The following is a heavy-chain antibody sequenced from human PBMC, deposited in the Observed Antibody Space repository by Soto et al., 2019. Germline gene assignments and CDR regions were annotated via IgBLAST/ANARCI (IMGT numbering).Heavy chain of an antibody. CDR1: GFTFSSYA. V-gene: IGHV3-23*01. Sequence: PGGSLRLSCAASGFTFSSYAMSWVRQAPGKGLEWVSAISGSGGSTYYADSVKGRFTISRDNSKNTLYLQMNSLRAEDTAVYYCARDGIVGATLSGDYYYGMDVWGQGTTVTVSS. J-gene: IGHJ6*02. CDR2: ISGSGGST. CDR3: ARDGIVGATLSGDYYYGMDV. D-gene: IGHD1-26*01.